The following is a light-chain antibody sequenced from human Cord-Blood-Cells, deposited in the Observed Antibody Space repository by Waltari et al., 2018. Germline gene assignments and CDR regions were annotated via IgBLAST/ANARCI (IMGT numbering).Light chain of an antibody. V-gene: IGLV2-14*01. CDR2: DFS. CDR1: SSDVGGYNY. Sequence: QSALTQPASVSGSPGPSITISCTGTSSDVGGYNYVSWYQQHPGKAPKLMSYDFSNRPSGVSNRVSGSKAGNTAALTISGLQAEDEADYYCSSYTSSSTVVFGGGTKLTVL. CDR3: SSYTSSSTVV. J-gene: IGLJ2*01.